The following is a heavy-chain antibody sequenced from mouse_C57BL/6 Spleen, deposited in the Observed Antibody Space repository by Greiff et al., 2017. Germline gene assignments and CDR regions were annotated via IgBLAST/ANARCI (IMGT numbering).Heavy chain of an antibody. Sequence: VKLVESGPGLVAPSQSLSITCTVSGFSLTSYGVDWVRQPPGKGLEWLGVILGGGSTNENSALMSRRSIRKDNSNSQVFLKMNSLPTDDTAVYYCAKAGWDSGTAYWGQGTLVTVSA. CDR2: ILGGGST. CDR1: GFSLTSYG. CDR3: AKAGWDSGTAY. D-gene: IGHD4-1*01. J-gene: IGHJ3*01. V-gene: IGHV2-9*01.